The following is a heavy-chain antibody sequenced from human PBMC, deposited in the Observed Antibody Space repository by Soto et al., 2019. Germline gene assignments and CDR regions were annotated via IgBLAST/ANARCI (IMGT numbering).Heavy chain of an antibody. J-gene: IGHJ4*02. CDR2: IIPVLNMA. CDR1: GGTFTNYT. D-gene: IGHD2-21*02. Sequence: QVQLVQSGAEMKRPGSSVKVSCETSGGTFTNYTFNWVRQAPGQGLEWMGWIIPVLNMAKNAQKFQGRITLIADKTTSTVSLELRSLRSEGTAIYFCAKAPTASAPCDYWGQGTLVTVSS. V-gene: IGHV1-69*02. CDR3: AKAPTASAPCDY.